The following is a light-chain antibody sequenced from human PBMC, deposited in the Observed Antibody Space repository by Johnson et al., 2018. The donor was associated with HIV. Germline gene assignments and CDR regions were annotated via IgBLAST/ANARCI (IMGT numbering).Light chain of an antibody. CDR2: ENH. CDR1: SSNIGNNY. J-gene: IGLJ1*01. V-gene: IGLV1-51*02. Sequence: QSVLTQPPSVSAAPGQKVTISCSGSSSNIGNNYVSWYQQLPGTAPKLLIYENHKRPSGIPDRFSGSKSGTSATLGITGLQTGDEADYYCGTWASSLSAGFYVFGTGTKVTVL. CDR3: GTWASSLSAGFYV.